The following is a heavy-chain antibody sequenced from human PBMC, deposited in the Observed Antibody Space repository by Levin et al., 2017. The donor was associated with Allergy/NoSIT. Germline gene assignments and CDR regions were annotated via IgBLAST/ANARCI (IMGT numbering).Heavy chain of an antibody. CDR2: MNPNSGNT. D-gene: IGHD6-13*01. CDR1: GYTFTSYD. J-gene: IGHJ4*02. V-gene: IGHV1-8*01. Sequence: GGSLRLSCKASGYTFTSYDINWVRQATGQGLEWMGWMNPNSGNTGYAQKFQGRVTMTRNTSISTAYMELSSLRSEDTAVYYCARGTYSSSSYYFDYWGQGTLVTVSS. CDR3: ARGTYSSSSYYFDY.